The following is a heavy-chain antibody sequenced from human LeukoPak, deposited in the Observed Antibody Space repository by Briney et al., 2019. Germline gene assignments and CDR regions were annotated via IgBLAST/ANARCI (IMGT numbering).Heavy chain of an antibody. V-gene: IGHV1-69*06. J-gene: IGHJ4*02. CDR1: GGTFSRHA. Sequence: GASVKVSCKASGGTFSRHAISWVRQAPGQGLEWMGGIIPIFGTANYAQKFQGRVTITADKSTSTAYMELSSLRSEDTAVYYCASYDGILYPPHFDYWGQGTLVTVSS. CDR2: IIPIFGTA. D-gene: IGHD2-8*01. CDR3: ASYDGILYPPHFDY.